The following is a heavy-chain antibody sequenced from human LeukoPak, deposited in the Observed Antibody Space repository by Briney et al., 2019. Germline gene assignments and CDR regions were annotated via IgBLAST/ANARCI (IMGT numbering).Heavy chain of an antibody. D-gene: IGHD1-26*01. Sequence: PSETLSLTCTVSGGSITTYSWSWIRQPPGKGLEWIGYIYYTGSTNYNPSLKSRVTISVDTSKNQFSLKLTSVTAADTAVYYCAREVGGNHNWFDPWGQGTLVTVSS. CDR1: GGSITTYS. J-gene: IGHJ5*02. V-gene: IGHV4-59*01. CDR3: AREVGGNHNWFDP. CDR2: IYYTGST.